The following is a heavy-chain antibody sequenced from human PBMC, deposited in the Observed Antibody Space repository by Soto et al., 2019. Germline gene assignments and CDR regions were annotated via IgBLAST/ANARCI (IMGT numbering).Heavy chain of an antibody. J-gene: IGHJ3*02. CDR2: IYYSGST. CDR1: GGSISSDY. CDR3: ARALILTGYYIHDAFDI. V-gene: IGHV4-59*01. D-gene: IGHD3-9*01. Sequence: SETLRLTCTVWGGSISSDYWSGSRQPPGKGLEWIGYIYYSGSTNYNPSLKSRVTISVDTSKNQFSLKLSSVTAADTAVYYCARALILTGYYIHDAFDIWGQGTMVTVS.